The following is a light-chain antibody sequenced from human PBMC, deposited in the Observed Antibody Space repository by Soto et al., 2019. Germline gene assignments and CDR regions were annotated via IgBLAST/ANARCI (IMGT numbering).Light chain of an antibody. J-gene: IGKJ1*01. Sequence: IVLTQSPATLSSSPGETATLSCRASQSISSYLIWYQQKPGQAPRLLIYDVSNRATGIPARFRGSGSGTDFNLTISSLEPEDFAVYYCQQRSHWPRTFGQGTKVEIK. CDR1: QSISSY. CDR2: DVS. V-gene: IGKV3-11*01. CDR3: QQRSHWPRT.